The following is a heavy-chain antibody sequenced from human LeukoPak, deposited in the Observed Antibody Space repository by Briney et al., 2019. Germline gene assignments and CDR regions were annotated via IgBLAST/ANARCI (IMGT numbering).Heavy chain of an antibody. CDR3: ARVLNYYDNSGYFYFFDY. J-gene: IGHJ4*02. V-gene: IGHV4-31*03. CDR2: IYYSGDT. Sequence: SETLSLTSSVSGASISTSGHYCSWIRQHPGKGLDWIGYIYYSGDTHYNASLRSRVSISVDTSQSQFSLKLSSVTAADTAVYYCARVLNYYDNSGYFYFFDYWGQGTPVTVSS. CDR1: GASISTSGHY. D-gene: IGHD3-22*01.